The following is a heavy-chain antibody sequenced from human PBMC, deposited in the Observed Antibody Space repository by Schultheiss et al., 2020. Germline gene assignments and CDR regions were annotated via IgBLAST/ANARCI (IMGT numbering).Heavy chain of an antibody. V-gene: IGHV3-30*12. Sequence: GESLKISCAASGFTFSSYGMHWVRQAPGKGLEWVAVISYDGSNKYYADSVKGRFTISRDNSKNTLYLQMNSLRAEDTAVYYCASRPNYYDSSGFDYWGQGTLVTVSS. J-gene: IGHJ4*02. CDR1: GFTFSSYG. CDR3: ASRPNYYDSSGFDY. D-gene: IGHD3-22*01. CDR2: ISYDGSNK.